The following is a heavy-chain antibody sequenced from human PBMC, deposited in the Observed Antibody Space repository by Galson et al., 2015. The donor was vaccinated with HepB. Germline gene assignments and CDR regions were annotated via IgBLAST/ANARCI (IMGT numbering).Heavy chain of an antibody. J-gene: IGHJ4*02. CDR3: ARWEIRWYYDSSGYYPYFDY. Sequence: SLRLSCAASGFTFSTYWMTWVRQAPGKGLEWVANINQDGSEKYYVDSVKGRFTISRDNAKNSLYLQMNSLRAEDTAVYYCARWEIRWYYDSSGYYPYFDYWGQGTLVTVSS. V-gene: IGHV3-7*01. D-gene: IGHD3-22*01. CDR2: INQDGSEK. CDR1: GFTFSTYW.